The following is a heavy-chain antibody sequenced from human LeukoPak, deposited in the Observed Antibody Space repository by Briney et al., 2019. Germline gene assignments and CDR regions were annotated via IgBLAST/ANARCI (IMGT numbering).Heavy chain of an antibody. V-gene: IGHV4-59*01. D-gene: IGHD5-18*01. J-gene: IGHJ5*02. Sequence: SETLSLTCTVSGGSISSYYWSWVRQPPGKGLEWIGYIYYSGSTNYNPSLKSRVTISVDTSKNQFSLKLSSVTAADTAVYYCARVAPGYSYTGGPNWFDPWGQGTLVTVSS. CDR2: IYYSGST. CDR1: GGSISSYY. CDR3: ARVAPGYSYTGGPNWFDP.